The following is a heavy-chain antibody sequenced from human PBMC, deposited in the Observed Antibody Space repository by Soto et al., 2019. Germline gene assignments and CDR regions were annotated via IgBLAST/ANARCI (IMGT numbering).Heavy chain of an antibody. D-gene: IGHD6-6*01. CDR3: ARDGGIAARHYYGMDV. Sequence: GGSLRLSCAASAFTFSSHNMVWVRQAPGKGLEWVGRSRNKANNYATEYAASVKGRFTISRDDSKNSLYLQMNSLKTEDTAVYYCARDGGIAARHYYGMDVWGQGTTVTVSS. V-gene: IGHV3-72*01. CDR1: AFTFSSHN. J-gene: IGHJ6*02. CDR2: SRNKANNYAT.